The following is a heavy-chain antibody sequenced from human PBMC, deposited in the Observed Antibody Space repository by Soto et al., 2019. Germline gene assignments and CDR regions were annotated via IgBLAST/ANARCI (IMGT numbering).Heavy chain of an antibody. D-gene: IGHD2-2*01. V-gene: IGHV4-34*01. CDR1: GGSFSGYY. Sequence: SETLSLTCAVYGGSFSGYYWSWFRQPPGKGLEWIGEINHSGSTNYNPSLKSRVTISVDTSKNQFSLKLSSVTAADTAVYYCARCYGRNFDYWGQGTLVTVSS. J-gene: IGHJ4*02. CDR2: INHSGST. CDR3: ARCYGRNFDY.